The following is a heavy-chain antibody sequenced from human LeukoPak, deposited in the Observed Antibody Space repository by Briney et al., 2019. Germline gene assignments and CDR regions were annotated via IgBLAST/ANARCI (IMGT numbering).Heavy chain of an antibody. V-gene: IGHV1-18*01. Sequence: AAVTVSCKASGYTFTIYGITWVRQAPGPGLGWMGWISVYNGNRNYAQKLPGRVSMTTDTSTSTAYMELRSLRSDDTAVYYCARGPEYYYGSGSYDYYGMDVWGQGTTVTVSS. D-gene: IGHD3-10*01. CDR3: ARGPEYYYGSGSYDYYGMDV. J-gene: IGHJ6*02. CDR1: GYTFTIYG. CDR2: ISVYNGNR.